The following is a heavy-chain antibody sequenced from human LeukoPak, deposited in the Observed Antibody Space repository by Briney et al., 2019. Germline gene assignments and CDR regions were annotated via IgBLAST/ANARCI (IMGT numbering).Heavy chain of an antibody. CDR1: GVSISSGSYY. CDR3: ARAPGLWFGESNFDY. CDR2: IYTSGST. J-gene: IGHJ4*02. D-gene: IGHD3-10*01. Sequence: SETLSLTCTVSGVSISSGSYYWSWIRQPAGKGLEWIGRIYTSGSTNYNPSLKSRVTISVDTSKNQFSLKLSSVTAADTAVYYCARAPGLWFGESNFDYWGQGTLVTVSS. V-gene: IGHV4-61*02.